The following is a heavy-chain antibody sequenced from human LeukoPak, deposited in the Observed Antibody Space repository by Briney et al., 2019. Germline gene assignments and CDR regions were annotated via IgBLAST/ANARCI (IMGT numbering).Heavy chain of an antibody. CDR2: IIPIFGIA. CDR3: ARDEYGINWFDP. J-gene: IGHJ5*02. D-gene: IGHD4/OR15-4a*01. CDR1: VGTFRSYV. V-gene: IGHV1-69*04. Sequence: SVNVSCKASVGTFRSYVISWVGQAPGQGVEWMGRIIPIFGIANYAQKFQGRVTITADKSTSTAYIKQSSLRSEDTAVYYCARDEYGINWFDPWGQGTLVTVSS.